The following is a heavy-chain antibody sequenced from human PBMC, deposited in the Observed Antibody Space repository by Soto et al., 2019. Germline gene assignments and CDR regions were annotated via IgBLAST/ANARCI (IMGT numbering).Heavy chain of an antibody. J-gene: IGHJ6*02. V-gene: IGHV4-31*03. CDR1: GGSISSGGYY. D-gene: IGHD6-13*01. CDR2: IYYSGST. Sequence: SETLSLTCTVSGGSISSGGYYWSWIRQHPGKGLEWIGYIYYSGSTYYNPSLKSRVTISVDTSKNQFSLKLSSVTAADTAVYYCAREKYSSNDYYGMDVWGQGTTVTSP. CDR3: AREKYSSNDYYGMDV.